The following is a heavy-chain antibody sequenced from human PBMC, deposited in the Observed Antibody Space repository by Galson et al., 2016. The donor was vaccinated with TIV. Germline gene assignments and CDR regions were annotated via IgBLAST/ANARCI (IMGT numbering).Heavy chain of an antibody. CDR3: TRDLVRDIIVIPAVQFDY. Sequence: SLRLSCAASGFDFGSYALSWVRLAPGKGLEWISGISATKAYGGTTEYAASVKGRFTISRDDSKSIAYLQMNSLRTEDTAVYYCTRDLVRDIIVIPAVQFDYWGQGTL. J-gene: IGHJ4*02. CDR1: GFDFGSYA. CDR2: SATKAYGGTT. D-gene: IGHD2-2*01. V-gene: IGHV3-49*04.